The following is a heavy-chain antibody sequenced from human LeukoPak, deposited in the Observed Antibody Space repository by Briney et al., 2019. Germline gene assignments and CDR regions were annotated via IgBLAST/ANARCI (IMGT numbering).Heavy chain of an antibody. CDR3: ARGKDVAFDI. V-gene: IGHV4-59*01. CDR2: IYYSRST. J-gene: IGHJ3*02. CDR1: GGSISSYY. Sequence: SETLSLTCTVSGGSISSYYWNWIRQSPGKGLEWIGYIYYSRSTNYNPSLKSRVTISVDTSKNQFSLKLSSVTAADTAVYYCARGKDVAFDIWGRGTMVSVSS.